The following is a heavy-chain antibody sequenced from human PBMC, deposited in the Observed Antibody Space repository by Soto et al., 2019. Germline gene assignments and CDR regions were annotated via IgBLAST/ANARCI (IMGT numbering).Heavy chain of an antibody. CDR2: IYTGDSGT. CDR3: ARRREDIVVVPANKRGAFDX. V-gene: IGHV5-51*01. J-gene: IGHJ3*02. Sequence: GESLKISWKGSGYSVTSYWIGWVRQMPGKGLESMGIIYTGDSGTRYSPSFHGKVTISADKSIINAYLQWRSLKASDTAMYYCARRREDIVVVPANKRGAFDXWGQVTMLTVS. CDR1: GYSVTSYW. D-gene: IGHD2-2*01.